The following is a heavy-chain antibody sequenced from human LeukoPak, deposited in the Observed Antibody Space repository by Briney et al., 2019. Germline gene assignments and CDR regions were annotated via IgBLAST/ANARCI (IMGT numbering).Heavy chain of an antibody. V-gene: IGHV1-3*01. Sequence: VASVNVSCKASGYAFPHYGVQWVRQAPGQTLEWMGWINAGNGDDTKYSQKFQARLTMTTDTSATTVYMELNSLRSEDTAVYYCARSGSNWSCDSWGQGTLVTVSS. CDR2: INAGNGDDT. J-gene: IGHJ4*02. D-gene: IGHD6-13*01. CDR1: GYAFPHYG. CDR3: ARSGSNWSCDS.